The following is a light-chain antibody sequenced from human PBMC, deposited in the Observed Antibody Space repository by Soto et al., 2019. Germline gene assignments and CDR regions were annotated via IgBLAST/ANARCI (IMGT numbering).Light chain of an antibody. CDR2: GAS. CDR3: QLYRTSPQST. V-gene: IGKV3-20*01. J-gene: IGKJ2*01. CDR1: QSVSSSY. Sequence: IVVTQSPGTLSLSPGERATLSCRASQSVSSSYLAWYQQKPGQAPRLLIYGASSRATGIPDRFSGSGSGKAYTLNIRRMATENITVYYHQLYRTSPQSTFGQAKKLEIK.